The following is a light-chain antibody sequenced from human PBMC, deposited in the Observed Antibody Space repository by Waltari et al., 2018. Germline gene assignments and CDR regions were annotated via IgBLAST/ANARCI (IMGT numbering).Light chain of an antibody. CDR3: QQRNNWPPRFT. V-gene: IGKV3-11*01. CDR1: HSVGRY. Sequence: EIVLTQSPATLSLSPGERATLSCRASHSVGRYLAWYQQKPGQAPSLLIYDASKRATCIPERFSGSGSGTYFTLTISSLEPEDFAVYYCQQRNNWPPRFTFGQGTRLEIK. CDR2: DAS. J-gene: IGKJ5*01.